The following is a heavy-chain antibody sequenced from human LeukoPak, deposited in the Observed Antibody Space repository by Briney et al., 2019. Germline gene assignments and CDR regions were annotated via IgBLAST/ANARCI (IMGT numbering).Heavy chain of an antibody. J-gene: IGHJ5*02. CDR2: IRYDGSNK. Sequence: GGSLRLSCAASGFTFSSYGMHWVRQAPGKGLERVAFIRYDGSNKYYADSVKGRFTISRDNSKNTLYLQMNSLRAENTAVYYCAKGSGQGGFYWFDPWGQGTLVTVAS. V-gene: IGHV3-30*02. D-gene: IGHD6-25*01. CDR1: GFTFSSYG. CDR3: AKGSGQGGFYWFDP.